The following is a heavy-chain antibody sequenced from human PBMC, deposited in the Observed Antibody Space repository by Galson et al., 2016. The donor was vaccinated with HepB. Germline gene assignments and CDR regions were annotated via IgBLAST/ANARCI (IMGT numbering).Heavy chain of an antibody. CDR3: ARGPAAAGPTEFDI. D-gene: IGHD6-13*01. CDR1: GDSISSGDYY. V-gene: IGHV4-30-4*08. CDR2: VYSSGNN. J-gene: IGHJ5*02. Sequence: TLSLTCSVSGDSISSGDYYWNWIRQSPEKGLEWIGYVYSSGNNFNNPSLNSRATISIDSSRSQFSLTLTSVTAADTAVYFCARGPAAAGPTEFDIWGQGTLVIVSS.